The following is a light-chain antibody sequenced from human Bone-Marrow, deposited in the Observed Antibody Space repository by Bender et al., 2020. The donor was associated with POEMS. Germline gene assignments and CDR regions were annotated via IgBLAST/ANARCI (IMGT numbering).Light chain of an antibody. Sequence: QSVLTQPPSASGTPGQGVTISCSGSSSNIGSNYVFWHQQLAGTAPKPLIYRNDQRPSGVPDRFSGSKSGTSASLAISGLRSEDEADYYCATWDDSLNGWVFGGGTKLTVL. CDR1: SSNIGSNY. J-gene: IGLJ3*02. CDR2: RND. V-gene: IGLV1-47*01. CDR3: ATWDDSLNGWV.